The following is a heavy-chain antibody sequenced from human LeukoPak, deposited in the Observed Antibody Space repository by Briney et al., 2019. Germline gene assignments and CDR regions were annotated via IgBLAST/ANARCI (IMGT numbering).Heavy chain of an antibody. V-gene: IGHV1-2*02. CDR3: ARATVTTIYYYYYMDV. CDR1: GYTFTGYY. Sequence: GASVKVSCKASGYTFTGYYMHWVRQAPGQGLEWMGWINPNSGGTNYAQKFQGRVTMTRDTSISTAYMELSRLRSDDTAVYYCARATVTTIYYYYYMDVWGKGTTVTVSS. CDR2: INPNSGGT. J-gene: IGHJ6*03. D-gene: IGHD4-17*01.